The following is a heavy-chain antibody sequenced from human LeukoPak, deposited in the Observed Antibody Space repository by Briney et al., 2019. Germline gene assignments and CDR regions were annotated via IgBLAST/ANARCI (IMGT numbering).Heavy chain of an antibody. D-gene: IGHD6-13*01. CDR2: FYSSGSY. V-gene: IGHV4-4*07. J-gene: IGHJ6*02. CDR1: GGSISGYY. Sequence: PSETLSLTCTVSGGSISGYYWSWIRQPAGKGLEWIGRFYSSGSYNYNPSLKSRVTMSVDTSKNQFSLRLSSVTAADTAVYYCARLFPATGTPYYYIMDVWGQGTTVTVSS. CDR3: ARLFPATGTPYYYIMDV.